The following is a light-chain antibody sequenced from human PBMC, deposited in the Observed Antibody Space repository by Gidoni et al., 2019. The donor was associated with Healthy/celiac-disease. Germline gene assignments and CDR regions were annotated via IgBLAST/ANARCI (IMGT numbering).Light chain of an antibody. CDR3: QQYYSTPRT. Sequence: DIVMTQSPDPLAVSLGERATINCKSSQSVLYSPNNKNYLAWYQQKPGQPPKLLIYWASTRESGVPDRFSGSGSGTDFTLTISSLQAEDVAVYYCQQYYSTPRTFGQGTKVEIK. CDR1: QSVLYSPNNKNY. J-gene: IGKJ1*01. V-gene: IGKV4-1*01. CDR2: WAS.